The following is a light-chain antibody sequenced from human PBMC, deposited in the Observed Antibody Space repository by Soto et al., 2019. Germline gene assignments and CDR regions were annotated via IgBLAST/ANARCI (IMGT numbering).Light chain of an antibody. V-gene: IGKV4-1*01. J-gene: IGKJ1*01. CDR1: QSVLYSSNNKNY. Sequence: DIVMTQSPDSLAVSLGERATINCKSSQSVLYSSNNKNYLAWYQQKPGQPPKLLCYWASTRESGVPDRISGSGSGTDFTLTISSLQAEDVAVYYCQQYYSTPTWTFGQGTKVEIK. CDR2: WAS. CDR3: QQYYSTPTWT.